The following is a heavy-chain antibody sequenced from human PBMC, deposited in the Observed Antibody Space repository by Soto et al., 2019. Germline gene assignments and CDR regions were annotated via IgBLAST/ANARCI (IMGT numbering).Heavy chain of an antibody. D-gene: IGHD2-21*01. V-gene: IGHV4-59*01. CDR1: GGSISSYY. Sequence: SETLSLTCTVSGGSISSYYWSWIRQPPGKGLEWIGYIYYSGSTNYNPSLKSRVTISVDTSKNQFSLKLSSVTAADTAVYYCARDLPSSRNSYYYYYYGMDVWGQGTTVTVSS. CDR3: ARDLPSSRNSYYYYYYGMDV. CDR2: IYYSGST. J-gene: IGHJ6*02.